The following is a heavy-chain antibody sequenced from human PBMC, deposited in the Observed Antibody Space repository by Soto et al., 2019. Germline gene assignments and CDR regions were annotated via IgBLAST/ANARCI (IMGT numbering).Heavy chain of an antibody. CDR2: IISSSSYI. V-gene: IGHV3-21*01. CDR3: ARDDSIAAWFGPRTKNPKDYGMDV. CDR1: GFTFSSYS. D-gene: IGHD6-6*01. Sequence: GGSLRLSCAASGFTFSSYSMNWVRQAPGKGLEWVSSIISSSSYIYYADSVKGRFTISRDNAKNSLYLQMNSLRAEGTAVYYCARDDSIAAWFGPRTKNPKDYGMDVWGQGTTVTVSS. J-gene: IGHJ6*02.